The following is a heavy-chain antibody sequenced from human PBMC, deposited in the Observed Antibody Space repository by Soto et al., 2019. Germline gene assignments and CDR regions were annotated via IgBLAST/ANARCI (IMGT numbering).Heavy chain of an antibody. J-gene: IGHJ6*02. CDR1: GGSISSGGYY. D-gene: IGHD2-2*01. V-gene: IGHV4-31*03. CDR2: FYYSGST. Sequence: SETLSLTCTVSGGSISSGGYYWSWIRQHPGKGLEWIGYFYYSGSTYYNPSLKSRVTISVDTSKNQFSLKLSSVTAADTAVYYCARDPVIVVVPAAMPGLGMDVWGQGTTVTVSS. CDR3: ARDPVIVVVPAAMPGLGMDV.